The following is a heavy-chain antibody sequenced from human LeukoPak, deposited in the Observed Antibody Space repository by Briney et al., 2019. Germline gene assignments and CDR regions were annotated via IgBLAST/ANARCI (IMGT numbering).Heavy chain of an antibody. Sequence: PGGSLRLSCAASGFTFSSYDMHWVRQATGKGLEWVSAIGTAGDTYYPGSVKGRFTISRENAKNSLYLQMNSLRAEDTAVYYCAKDRTYYSDFSAYYLSPPLQHYWGHGTLVTVSS. J-gene: IGHJ4*01. V-gene: IGHV3-13*01. CDR2: IGTAGDT. CDR1: GFTFSSYD. CDR3: AKDRTYYSDFSAYYLSPPLQHY. D-gene: IGHD3-22*01.